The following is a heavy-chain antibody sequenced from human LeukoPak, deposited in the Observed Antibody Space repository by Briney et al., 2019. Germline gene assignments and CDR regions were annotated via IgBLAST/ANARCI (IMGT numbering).Heavy chain of an antibody. CDR2: IRYDGSDK. D-gene: IGHD6-13*01. CDR3: AKNRGSNWSRNSIGY. CDR1: GFTFSSYG. Sequence: PGGSLRLSCAASGFTFSSYGMHWVRQAPGKGLEWVAFIRYDGSDKYYADSVKGRFTISRDNSKNTLYLQMNSLRAEYTAVYYCAKNRGSNWSRNSIGYWGQGTLVTVSS. J-gene: IGHJ4*02. V-gene: IGHV3-30*02.